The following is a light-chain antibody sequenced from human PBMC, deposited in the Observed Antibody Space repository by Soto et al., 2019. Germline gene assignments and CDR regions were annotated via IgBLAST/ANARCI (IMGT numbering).Light chain of an antibody. CDR1: SSDVGGYNY. CDR3: SSYTSSTSYV. J-gene: IGLJ1*01. CDR2: EVS. Sequence: QSVLTQPASVSGSPGQSIPISCTVTSSDVGGYNYVSWYQQHPGKAPKLMIYEVSNRPSGVSNRFSGSKSGNTASLTISGLQAEDEADYYCSSYTSSTSYVFGTGTKVTVL. V-gene: IGLV2-14*01.